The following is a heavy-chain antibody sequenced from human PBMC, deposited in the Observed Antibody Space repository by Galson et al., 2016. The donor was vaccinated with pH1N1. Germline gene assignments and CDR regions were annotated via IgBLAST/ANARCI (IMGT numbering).Heavy chain of an antibody. Sequence: SLRLSCAASGFTFTSYAMHWVRQAPGKGLEWVAVILYDGTNEYYADSVKGRFTISRDKTQSTVYLQMNSLRTEDTAVYYCPRDGEYSGHEGFHWAQGTLVIVSS. D-gene: IGHD5-12*01. V-gene: IGHV3-30*04. CDR2: ILYDGTNE. CDR3: PRDGEYSGHEGFH. J-gene: IGHJ4*02. CDR1: GFTFTSYA.